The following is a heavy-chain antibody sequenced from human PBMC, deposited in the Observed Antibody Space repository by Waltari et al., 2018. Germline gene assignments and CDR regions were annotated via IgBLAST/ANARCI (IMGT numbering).Heavy chain of an antibody. CDR3: ARDRGRGLYLDS. CDR2: IQRMGRT. Sequence: GSWVRQAPGKGLEWIGQIQRMGRTHYRPSLERRVATSIDTTKNEFSLEVTSATAADTAVYFCARDRGRGLYLDSWGQGILVTVSP. J-gene: IGHJ4*02. D-gene: IGHD5-12*01. V-gene: IGHV4-4*01.